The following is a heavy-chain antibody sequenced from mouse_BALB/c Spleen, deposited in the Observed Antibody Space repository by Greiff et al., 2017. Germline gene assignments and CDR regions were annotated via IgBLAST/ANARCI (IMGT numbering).Heavy chain of an antibody. V-gene: IGHV14-3*02. CDR2: IDPANGNT. D-gene: IGHD3-3*01. Sequence: VQLQQSGPELVKPGASVKLSCTASGFNIKDTYMHWVKQRPEQGLEWIGRIDPANGNTKYDPKFQGKATIAADTSSNTAYLQLSSLTSEDTAVYYCASEGGSYWYFDVWGAGNTVAVSS. CDR1: GFNIKDTY. J-gene: IGHJ1*01. CDR3: ASEGGSYWYFDV.